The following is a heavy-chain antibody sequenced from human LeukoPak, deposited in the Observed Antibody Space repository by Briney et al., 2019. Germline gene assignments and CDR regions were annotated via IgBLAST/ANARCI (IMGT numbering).Heavy chain of an antibody. J-gene: IGHJ4*02. CDR3: ARAMVRGATHFDY. D-gene: IGHD3-10*01. CDR1: GGSISSGDYY. V-gene: IGHV4-30-4*01. Sequence: SHTLSLTCTVSGGSISSGDYYWSWIREPPEKGLEWIGYIYYSGSTYYNPSLKSRVTISVDTSKNQFSLKLSSVTAADTAVYYCARAMVRGATHFDYWGQGTLVTVSS. CDR2: IYYSGST.